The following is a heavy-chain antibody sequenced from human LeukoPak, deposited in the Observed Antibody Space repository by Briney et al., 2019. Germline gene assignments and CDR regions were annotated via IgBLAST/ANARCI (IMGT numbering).Heavy chain of an antibody. CDR1: GYTFSGYY. V-gene: IGHV1-2*02. Sequence: GASVKVSCKASGYTFSGYYMHWVRLAPGQGLEWMGWINPNSGGTKYVQKFQGRVTMTRDTSISTAYMELSRLRSDDTAVYYCASGSLASSFDHSGQGTLVTVSS. D-gene: IGHD3-16*01. J-gene: IGHJ4*02. CDR2: INPNSGGT. CDR3: ASGSLASSFDH.